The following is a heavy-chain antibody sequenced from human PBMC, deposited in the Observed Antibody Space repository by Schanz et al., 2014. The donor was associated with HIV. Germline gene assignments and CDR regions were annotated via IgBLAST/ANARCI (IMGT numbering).Heavy chain of an antibody. V-gene: IGHV1-69*01. D-gene: IGHD6-19*01. Sequence: QVQLVQSGAAVKKTGSSVKVSCKASGGTFRSNAITWVRQAPGQGLEWIGHFNVMLSKINSAQKFQGRVSMTADPSTNTAYMEMRGLRFEDTAVYYCASGRRSGIGWRMDVWGQGTTVSVS. CDR3: ASGRRSGIGWRMDV. CDR1: GGTFRSNA. CDR2: FNVMLSKI. J-gene: IGHJ6*02.